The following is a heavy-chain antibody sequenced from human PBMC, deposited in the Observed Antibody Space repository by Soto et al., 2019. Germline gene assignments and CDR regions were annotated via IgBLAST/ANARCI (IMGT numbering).Heavy chain of an antibody. D-gene: IGHD3-16*01. Sequence: PSETLSLTCAVYGGSFSDYYWSWIRQPPGKGLEWIGEINHSGSTNYNPSLKSRVTISVDTSKNQFSLKLNSVTAADTAVYYCARDVPSRHFDLWGRGTPVTVSS. CDR2: INHSGST. CDR1: GGSFSDYY. CDR3: ARDVPSRHFDL. V-gene: IGHV4-34*01. J-gene: IGHJ2*01.